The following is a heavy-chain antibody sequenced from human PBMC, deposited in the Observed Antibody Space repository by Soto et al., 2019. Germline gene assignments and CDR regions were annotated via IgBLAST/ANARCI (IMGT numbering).Heavy chain of an antibody. Sequence: QVQLEESGGGVVQPGRSLRLSCAASGFTFSNYGMHWVRQAPGKGLEWVAVIWYDGRNKYYADSLKGRFTISRDNSKNTLYLQMNSLRVEDTAVYYCVRSSSNWGPDYWGQGTLVTVS. V-gene: IGHV3-33*01. J-gene: IGHJ4*02. CDR1: GFTFSNYG. D-gene: IGHD7-27*01. CDR2: IWYDGRNK. CDR3: VRSSSNWGPDY.